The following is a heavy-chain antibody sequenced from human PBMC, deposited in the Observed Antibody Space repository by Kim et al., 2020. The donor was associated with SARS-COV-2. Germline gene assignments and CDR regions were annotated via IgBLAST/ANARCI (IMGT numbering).Heavy chain of an antibody. Sequence: SETLSLTCAVYGGSFSGYYWSWIRQPPGKGLEWIGEINHSGSTNYNPSLKSRVTISVDTSKNQFSLKLSSVTAADTAVYYCARTTVTTNPFDAFDIWGQGTMVTVSS. CDR1: GGSFSGYY. D-gene: IGHD4-17*01. J-gene: IGHJ3*02. CDR3: ARTTVTTNPFDAFDI. CDR2: INHSGST. V-gene: IGHV4-34*01.